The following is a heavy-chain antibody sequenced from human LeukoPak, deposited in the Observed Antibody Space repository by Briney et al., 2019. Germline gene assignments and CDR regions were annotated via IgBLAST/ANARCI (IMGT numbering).Heavy chain of an antibody. J-gene: IGHJ3*02. CDR2: INPNSGGT. Sequence: SVKVSCKASGYTFTGYYMHWVRQAPGQGLEWMGWINPNSGGTNYAQKFQGRVTMTRDTSISTAYMELSRLRSDDTAVYYCASGFMGYDRSGYYDDAFDIWGQGTMVTVSS. CDR1: GYTFTGYY. V-gene: IGHV1-2*02. D-gene: IGHD3-22*01. CDR3: ASGFMGYDRSGYYDDAFDI.